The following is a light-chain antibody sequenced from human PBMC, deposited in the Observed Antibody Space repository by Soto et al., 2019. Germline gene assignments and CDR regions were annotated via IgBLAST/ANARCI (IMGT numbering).Light chain of an antibody. CDR2: EVT. Sequence: QSALTQPPSASGSPGQSVTISCTGTSSDVGGYNYVSWYQQYPGRAPKLMIYEVTKRPSGGPDRFSGSKSGNTASLTVSGLQAEDEADYYCSSYAASNNFYFVFGGGTKLTVL. V-gene: IGLV2-8*01. CDR1: SSDVGGYNY. CDR3: SSYAASNNFYFV. J-gene: IGLJ3*02.